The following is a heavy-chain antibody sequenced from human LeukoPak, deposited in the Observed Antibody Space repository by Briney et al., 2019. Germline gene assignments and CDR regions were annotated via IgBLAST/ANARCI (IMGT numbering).Heavy chain of an antibody. D-gene: IGHD2-2*01. J-gene: IGHJ4*02. CDR2: ISAYNGNT. CDR3: ARGYCSSTSCRYFDY. Sequence: ASVKVSCKASGYTFTSYGISWVRQAPGQGLEWMGWISAYNGNTNYALKLQGRVTMTTDTSTSTAYMELRSLRSDDTAVYYCARGYCSSTSCRYFDYWGQGTLVTVSS. V-gene: IGHV1-18*01. CDR1: GYTFTSYG.